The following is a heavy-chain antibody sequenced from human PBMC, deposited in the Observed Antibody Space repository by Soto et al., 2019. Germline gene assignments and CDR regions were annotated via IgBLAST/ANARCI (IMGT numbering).Heavy chain of an antibody. CDR3: AKGGVTRSYYYAMDV. J-gene: IGHJ6*02. CDR1: GFIFSDYA. Sequence: EVQLLESEGGLVQPGRSLRLSCAASGFIFSDYAMSWVRQAPGKGLEWVSALSGSGSNTYYADSVKGRFTISRDNVKNTVSLLMNNLTAEDTAVYYCAKGGVTRSYYYAMDVWGQGTTVTVSS. V-gene: IGHV3-23*01. CDR2: LSGSGSNT.